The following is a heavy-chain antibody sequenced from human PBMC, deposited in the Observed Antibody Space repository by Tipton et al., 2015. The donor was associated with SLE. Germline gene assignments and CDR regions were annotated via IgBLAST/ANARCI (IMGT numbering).Heavy chain of an antibody. CDR3: ARDRDIVLESVPIPPAFDI. CDR2: ISPSVST. D-gene: IGHD2-8*02. Sequence: TLSLTCAVYGESFSGYYWSWIRQPPGKGLEWIGEISPSVSTNYNPSLKSRVIISLDTSRNHFSLKLTSVTAADTAVYFCARDRDIVLESVPIPPAFDIWGQGTTVTVSS. J-gene: IGHJ3*02. CDR1: GESFSGYY. V-gene: IGHV4-34*01.